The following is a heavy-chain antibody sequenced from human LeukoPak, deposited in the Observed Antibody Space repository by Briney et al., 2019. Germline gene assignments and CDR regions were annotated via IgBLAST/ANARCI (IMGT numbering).Heavy chain of an antibody. CDR3: VKKTSSGWDDH. D-gene: IGHD6-19*01. J-gene: IGHJ5*02. Sequence: TSETLSLTCAASGDSFSGYFWTWIRQAPGKGLELVSAISSNGDSTYDADSVQCRFTISRDNSKNTLFLQMSGLRTEDTAVYYCVKKTSSGWDDHWGQGTLVTVSS. CDR2: ISSNGDST. V-gene: IGHV3-64D*06. CDR1: GDSFSGYF.